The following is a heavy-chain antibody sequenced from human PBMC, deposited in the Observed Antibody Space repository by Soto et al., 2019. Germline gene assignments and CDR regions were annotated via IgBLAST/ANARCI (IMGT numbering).Heavy chain of an antibody. Sequence: SETLSLTCTVSGGSISSYYWSWIRQPPGKGLEWIGYIYYSGSTNYNPSLKSRVTISVDTSKNQFSLKLSSVTAADTAVYYCASSPLDFWSRYSFDYWGQGTLVTVSS. CDR3: ASSPLDFWSRYSFDY. D-gene: IGHD3-3*01. CDR1: GGSISSYY. J-gene: IGHJ4*02. CDR2: IYYSGST. V-gene: IGHV4-59*08.